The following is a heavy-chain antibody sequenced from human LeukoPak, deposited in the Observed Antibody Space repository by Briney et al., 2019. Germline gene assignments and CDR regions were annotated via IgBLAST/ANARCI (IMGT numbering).Heavy chain of an antibody. J-gene: IGHJ4*02. V-gene: IGHV5-51*01. Sequence: GESLKISCKGSGYIFTNFWIGWVRQMPGKGLEWLGTIYPGDSDTRYSPSFQGQVTISADKSISTAYLQWSSLKASDTAMYYCARHEGCSSTSCYNYWGQGTLVTVSS. CDR1: GYIFTNFW. CDR2: IYPGDSDT. CDR3: ARHEGCSSTSCYNY. D-gene: IGHD2-2*02.